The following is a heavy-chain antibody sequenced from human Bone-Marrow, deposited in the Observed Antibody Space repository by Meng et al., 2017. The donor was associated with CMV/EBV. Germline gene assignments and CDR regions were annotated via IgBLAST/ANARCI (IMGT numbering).Heavy chain of an antibody. V-gene: IGHV3-33*06. CDR3: AKEYSSSWYYADGMDV. CDR2: IWYDGSNK. Sequence: GESLKISCAASGFTFSDYYMNWVRQAPGKGLEWVAVIWYDGSNKYYADSVKGRFTISRDNSKNTLYLQMNSLRAEDTAVYYCAKEYSSSWYYADGMDVWGQGTTVTVSS. D-gene: IGHD6-13*01. CDR1: GFTFSDYY. J-gene: IGHJ6*01.